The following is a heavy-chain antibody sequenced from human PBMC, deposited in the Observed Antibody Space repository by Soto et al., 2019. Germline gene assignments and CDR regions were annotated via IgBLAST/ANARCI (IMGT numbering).Heavy chain of an antibody. CDR3: AKDRTRSLYYYDSSGYYPRGDNWFDP. CDR2: ISYDGSNK. CDR1: GFTFSNYG. J-gene: IGHJ5*02. D-gene: IGHD3-22*01. V-gene: IGHV3-30*18. Sequence: LRLSCAASGFTFSNYGMHWVRQAPGKGLEWVAVISYDGSNKYYADSVKGRFTISRDNSKNTLYLQMNSLRAEDTAVYYCAKDRTRSLYYYDSSGYYPRGDNWFDPWGQGTLVTVSS.